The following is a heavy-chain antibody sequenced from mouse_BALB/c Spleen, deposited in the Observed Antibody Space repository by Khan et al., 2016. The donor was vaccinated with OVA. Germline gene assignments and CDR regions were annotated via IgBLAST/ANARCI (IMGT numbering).Heavy chain of an antibody. CDR1: GFTFSSFG. D-gene: IGHD2-12*01. CDR3: SSSRYSSWFAS. Sequence: EVMLVESGGGLVQPGGSRKLSCAASGFTFSSFGMHWIRQAPEKGLEWVAYISSGSYTIYYADTVKGRFTISRDNPKNTLLLQMTSLRSEDTAMYYCSSSRYSSWFASWGQGTLVTVSA. CDR2: ISSGSYTI. V-gene: IGHV5-17*02. J-gene: IGHJ3*01.